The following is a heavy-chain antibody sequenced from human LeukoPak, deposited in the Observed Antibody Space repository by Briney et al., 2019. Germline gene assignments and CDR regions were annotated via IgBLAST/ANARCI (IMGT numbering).Heavy chain of an antibody. J-gene: IGHJ3*02. V-gene: IGHV3-53*01. CDR2: IHSGGST. CDR3: ARDPTTDAFDI. D-gene: IGHD1-7*01. Sequence: GGSLRLSCAASGFTVSSNYMSWVRQAPGKGLEWVSVIHSGGSTYYADSVKGRFTISRDNSKNTLYLQMNSLRAEDTAVYYCARDPTTDAFDIWGQGTMVTVSS. CDR1: GFTVSSNY.